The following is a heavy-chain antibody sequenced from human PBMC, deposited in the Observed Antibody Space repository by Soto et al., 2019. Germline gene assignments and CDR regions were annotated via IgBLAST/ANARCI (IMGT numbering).Heavy chain of an antibody. CDR1: GFTFSSYG. D-gene: IGHD3-10*01. CDR3: ARGHSMNMAPRPMYV. Sequence: PGGSLRLSCAASGFTFSSYGIHWVRQAPGKGLEWVAFIWYDGTNKFYVDSVKGRFIISRDNSKNTVYLQMSSLRGEDTAVYYCARGHSMNMAPRPMYVLGQGTTVTVSS. CDR2: IWYDGTNK. V-gene: IGHV3-33*01. J-gene: IGHJ6*02.